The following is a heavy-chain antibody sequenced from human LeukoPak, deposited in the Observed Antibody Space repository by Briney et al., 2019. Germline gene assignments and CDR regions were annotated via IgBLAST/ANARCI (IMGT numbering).Heavy chain of an antibody. Sequence: SGPALVKPTQTLTLTCTFSGFSLTTTGVCVTWIRQPPGKALERLALIDWDDDKYYSTSLKTRLTISKDTSKNQVVLTMTKMDPVDTATYYCARIRREAAADYFYYYGMDVWGKGTTVTVSS. CDR3: ARIRREAAADYFYYYGMDV. CDR2: IDWDDDK. V-gene: IGHV2-70*01. D-gene: IGHD6-13*01. CDR1: GFSLTTTGVC. J-gene: IGHJ6*04.